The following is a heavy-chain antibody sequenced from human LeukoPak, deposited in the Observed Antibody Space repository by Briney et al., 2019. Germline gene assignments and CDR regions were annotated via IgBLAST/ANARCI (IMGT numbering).Heavy chain of an antibody. J-gene: IGHJ5*02. Sequence: SGGSLRLSCAASGFTFSSYAMHWVRQAPGKGLEWVAVISYDGSNKYYADSVKGRFTISRDNSKNTMYLQMNSLRAEDTAVYYCAKDYSKTSYYGSGTYYRPNWFDPWGQGTLVTVSS. D-gene: IGHD3-10*01. V-gene: IGHV3-30*04. CDR3: AKDYSKTSYYGSGTYYRPNWFDP. CDR1: GFTFSSYA. CDR2: ISYDGSNK.